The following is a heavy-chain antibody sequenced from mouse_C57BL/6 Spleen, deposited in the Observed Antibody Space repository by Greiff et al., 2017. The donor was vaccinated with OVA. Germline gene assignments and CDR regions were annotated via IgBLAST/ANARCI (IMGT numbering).Heavy chain of an antibody. D-gene: IGHD3-2*02. CDR1: GFSLTSYG. V-gene: IGHV2-9*01. CDR3: AKHIDSSGYVDYAMDY. Sequence: VQGVESGPGLVAPSQSLSITCTVSGFSLTSYGVDWVRQPPGKGLEWLGVIWGGGSTNYNSALMSRLSISKDNSKSQVFLKMNSLQTDDTAMYYCAKHIDSSGYVDYAMDYWGQGTSVTVSS. CDR2: IWGGGST. J-gene: IGHJ4*01.